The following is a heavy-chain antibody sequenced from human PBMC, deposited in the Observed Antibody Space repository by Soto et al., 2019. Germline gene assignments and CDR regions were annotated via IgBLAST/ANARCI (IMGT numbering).Heavy chain of an antibody. CDR1: GFTFSSYW. V-gene: IGHV3-74*01. CDR3: ARVHGSLYYYYGMDV. Sequence: GGSLRLSCAASGFTFSSYWMHWVRQAPGKGLVWVSRINSDGSSTSYADSVKGRFTISRDNAKNTLYLQMNSLRAEDTAVYYCARVHGSLYYYYGMDVWGQGTTVTVSS. J-gene: IGHJ6*02. CDR2: INSDGSST. D-gene: IGHD3-10*01.